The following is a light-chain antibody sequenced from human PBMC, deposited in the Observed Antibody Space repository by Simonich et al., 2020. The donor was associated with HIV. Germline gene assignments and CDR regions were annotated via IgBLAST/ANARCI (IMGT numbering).Light chain of an antibody. V-gene: IGKV3-11*01. CDR1: QSVSSY. CDR3: QQRSNWPIFT. J-gene: IGKJ3*01. CDR2: DAS. Sequence: EIVFTQSPATLSLSPGERATLSCRASQSVSSYLAWYQQKPGQAPRLLIYDASNRANGIPARFSGSGSGTDFTLTISSLEPEDFAVYYCQQRSNWPIFTFGPGTKVDIK.